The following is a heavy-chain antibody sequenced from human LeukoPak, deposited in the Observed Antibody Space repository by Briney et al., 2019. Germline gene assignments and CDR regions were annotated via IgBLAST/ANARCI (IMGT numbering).Heavy chain of an antibody. CDR2: IYYSGST. CDR3: ARVRDVAFDI. CDR1: GYSISSGYY. V-gene: IGHV4-38-2*02. Sequence: SETLSLTCTVSGYSISSGYYWGWIRQPPGKGLEWIGYIYYSGSTNYNPSLKSRVSMSLDTPKNQFSLKLRSVTAADTAVYYCARVRDVAFDIWGQGTMVTVSS. J-gene: IGHJ3*02.